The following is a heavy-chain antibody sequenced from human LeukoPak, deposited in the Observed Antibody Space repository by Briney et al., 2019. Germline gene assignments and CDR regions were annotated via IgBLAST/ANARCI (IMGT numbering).Heavy chain of an antibody. D-gene: IGHD5-12*01. J-gene: IGHJ4*02. CDR1: GGTFSSYA. CDR3: AGSGDIVATKSFDY. CDR2: ISAYNGNT. V-gene: IGHV1-18*01. Sequence: ASVKVSCKASGGTFSSYAISWVRQAPGQGLEWMGWISAYNGNTNYAQKFQGRVTMTTDTSTSTAYMEPRSLRSDDTAVYYCAGSGDIVATKSFDYWGQGTLVTVSS.